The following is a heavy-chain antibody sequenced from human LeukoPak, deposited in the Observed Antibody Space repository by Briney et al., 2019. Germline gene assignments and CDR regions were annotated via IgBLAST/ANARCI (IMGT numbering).Heavy chain of an antibody. V-gene: IGHV1-69*06. D-gene: IGHD6-19*01. J-gene: IGHJ5*02. CDR1: GGTFSSYA. CDR3: ARETRDSSGWYHWFDP. Sequence: SVKVSCKASGGTFSSYAISWVRQAPGQGLEWMGGIIPIFGTANYAQKFQGRVTITADKSTSTAYMELSSLRSEDTAVYYCARETRDSSGWYHWFDPWGQGTLVTVSS. CDR2: IIPIFGTA.